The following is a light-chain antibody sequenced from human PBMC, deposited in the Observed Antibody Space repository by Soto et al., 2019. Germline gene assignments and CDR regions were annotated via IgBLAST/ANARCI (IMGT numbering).Light chain of an antibody. V-gene: IGKV3-11*01. CDR3: QQRKYWPPLT. Sequence: EVVLTQSPDTLSLSPGERATLSCRTSHSVDIYLAWYQQKSGQAPRLLIYDSYNRVTGIPTRFSGSGSGTDFTLTISSPEPEDSAVYYCQQRKYWPPLTFGGGTKVEIK. J-gene: IGKJ4*01. CDR1: HSVDIY. CDR2: DSY.